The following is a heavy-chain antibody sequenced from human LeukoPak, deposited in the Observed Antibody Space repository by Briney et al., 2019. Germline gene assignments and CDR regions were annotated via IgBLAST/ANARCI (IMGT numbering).Heavy chain of an antibody. Sequence: PGGSLRLSCAASGFTVSSSYMSWVRQAPGKGLEWVSVIYSGGSTYYADSVKGRFTISRDNSKNTLYLQMNSPRTEDTAVYYCTRVSVADPNPDYWGQGILVTVSS. D-gene: IGHD6-19*01. CDR1: GFTVSSSY. CDR2: IYSGGST. CDR3: TRVSVADPNPDY. J-gene: IGHJ4*02. V-gene: IGHV3-53*01.